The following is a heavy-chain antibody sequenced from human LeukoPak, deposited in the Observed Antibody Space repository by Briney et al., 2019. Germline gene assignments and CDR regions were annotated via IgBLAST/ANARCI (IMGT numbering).Heavy chain of an antibody. Sequence: RASVKVSCKVSGYTLTELSMHWVRQAPGKGLEWMGGFDPEDGETIYAQKFQGRVTMTEDTSTDTAYMELSSLRSEDTAVYYCATARSGYYYLDYWGQGTLVTVSS. J-gene: IGHJ4*02. CDR2: FDPEDGET. D-gene: IGHD3-22*01. CDR1: GYTLTELS. CDR3: ATARSGYYYLDY. V-gene: IGHV1-24*01.